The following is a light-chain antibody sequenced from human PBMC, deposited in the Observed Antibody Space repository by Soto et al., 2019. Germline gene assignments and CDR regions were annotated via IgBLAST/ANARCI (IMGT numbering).Light chain of an antibody. CDR3: PQRYSTPYT. J-gene: IGKJ2*01. CDR2: AAS. Sequence: DIQMTQSPSSLSASVGDRVTITCRASQSISSYLNWYQQKPGKAPKLLIYAASSLQSGVPSRFSGSGSGTDFTLNISSLQPEDFATYCCPQRYSTPYTFGQGTKLEIK. CDR1: QSISSY. V-gene: IGKV1-39*01.